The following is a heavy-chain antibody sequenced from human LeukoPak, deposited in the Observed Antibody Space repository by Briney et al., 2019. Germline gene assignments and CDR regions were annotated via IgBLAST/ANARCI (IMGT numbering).Heavy chain of an antibody. V-gene: IGHV3-66*01. Sequence: GGSLRLSCAASGFTVSSNYMSWVRQAPGRGLEWVSVIYSGGSTYYADSVKGRFTISRDDSKNTLFLQMNSLRAGDTAVYYCARGTVTMVDYWGQGTLVTVSS. CDR1: GFTVSSNY. CDR2: IYSGGST. D-gene: IGHD3-10*01. J-gene: IGHJ4*02. CDR3: ARGTVTMVDY.